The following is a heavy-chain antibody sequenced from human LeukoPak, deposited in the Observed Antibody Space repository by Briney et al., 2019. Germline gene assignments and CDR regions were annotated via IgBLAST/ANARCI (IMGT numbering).Heavy chain of an antibody. V-gene: IGHV3-53*01. Sequence: PGGSLRLSCRASGITVSNDYIAWVRQAPGTGLEWVSVIYAAGSTSYADSVRGRFTISRDKLRNTVFLQMNSLRVEDTAIYFCARFGNALDYWGQGTLVAVSS. J-gene: IGHJ4*02. CDR3: ARFGNALDY. D-gene: IGHD1-14*01. CDR1: GITVSNDY. CDR2: IYAAGST.